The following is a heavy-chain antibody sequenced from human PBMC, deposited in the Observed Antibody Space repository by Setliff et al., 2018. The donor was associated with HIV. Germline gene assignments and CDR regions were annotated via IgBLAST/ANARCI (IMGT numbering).Heavy chain of an antibody. V-gene: IGHV3-21*01. CDR1: GFTFSSYC. D-gene: IGHD3-22*01. Sequence: GSLRLSCVASGFTFSSYCMDWFRQAPGKGLEWVSSISYGSTYIYYADSVKGRFTISRDNAKNSLSLQMNSLRGEDTAVYYCAGSRGYFVKADWGQGTLVTVSS. CDR3: AGSRGYFVKAD. J-gene: IGHJ4*02. CDR2: ISYGSTYI.